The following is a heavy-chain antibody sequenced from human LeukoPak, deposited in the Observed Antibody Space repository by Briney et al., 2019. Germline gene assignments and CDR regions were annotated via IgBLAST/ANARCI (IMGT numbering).Heavy chain of an antibody. CDR1: EFTSSNYQ. V-gene: IGHV3-48*03. Sequence: GRCVTLASTAAEFTSSNYQMDWVRPAPEEGLEWVSDISSSGSSIYYADYVKGRFTISRDNAKNSLFLQINSLRAEDTAVYYCARVRSAYSGSYYYYMDVWGKGTTVTVSS. CDR3: ARVRSAYSGSYYYYMDV. CDR2: ISSSGSSI. J-gene: IGHJ6*03. D-gene: IGHD6-6*01.